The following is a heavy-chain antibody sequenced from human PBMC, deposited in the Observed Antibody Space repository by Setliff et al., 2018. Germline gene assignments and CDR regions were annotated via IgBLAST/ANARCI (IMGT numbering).Heavy chain of an antibody. CDR2: ISGRGDST. CDR1: GFTFSSYA. V-gene: IGHV3-23*01. CDR3: ARGGDYCGGECYIPPPDSY. Sequence: GGSLRLSCAASGFTFSSYAITWVRQAPGKGLERVSAISGRGDSTFYEDAVKGRFTISRDISKNTLYLQMNSLRPEDTAVYYCARGGDYCGGECYIPPPDSYWGQGTLVTVSS. J-gene: IGHJ4*02. D-gene: IGHD2-21*01.